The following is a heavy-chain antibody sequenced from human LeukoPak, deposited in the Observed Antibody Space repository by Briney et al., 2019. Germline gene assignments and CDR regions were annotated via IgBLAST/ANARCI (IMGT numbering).Heavy chain of an antibody. V-gene: IGHV4-34*01. J-gene: IGHJ4*02. CDR2: INHSRST. CDR1: GGSFSGYY. CDR3: ARLPYCSGGSCYFDY. Sequence: PSETLSLTCAVYGGSFSGYYWSWIRQPPGKGLEWIGEINHSRSTNYNPSLKSRVTMSVDTSKHQFSLKLSSVTAADTAVYYCARLPYCSGGSCYFDYWGQGTLVTVSS. D-gene: IGHD2-15*01.